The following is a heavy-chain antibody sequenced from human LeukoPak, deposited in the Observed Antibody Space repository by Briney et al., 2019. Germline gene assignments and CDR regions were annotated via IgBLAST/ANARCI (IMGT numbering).Heavy chain of an antibody. V-gene: IGHV1-3*01. CDR2: INAGNGDT. Sequence: ASVKVSCEASGYTLTNYVMHWVRQAPGQRPEWMAGINAGNGDTKYAQYLKGRFTITRDKSASTAYMELSSLTAEDTAVYYCARDDCGDTCYPGVYWGEGALVTVSS. CDR1: GYTLTNYV. CDR3: ARDDCGDTCYPGVY. D-gene: IGHD2-21*01. J-gene: IGHJ4*02.